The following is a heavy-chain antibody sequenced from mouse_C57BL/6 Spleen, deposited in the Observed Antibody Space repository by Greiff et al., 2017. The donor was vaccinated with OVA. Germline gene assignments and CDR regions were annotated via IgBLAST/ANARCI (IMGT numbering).Heavy chain of an antibody. CDR1: GFSLTSYG. D-gene: IGHD2-4*01. J-gene: IGHJ4*01. CDR2: IWRGGST. CDR3: ARNDYGYAMDY. V-gene: IGHV2-2*01. Sequence: QVQLQQSGPGLVQPSQSLSITCTVSGFSLTSYGVHWVRQSPGKGLEWLGVIWRGGSTDYNAAFISRLSIRKDNSKCQVFFKMNSLQADDTAIYYCARNDYGYAMDYWGQGTSVTVSS.